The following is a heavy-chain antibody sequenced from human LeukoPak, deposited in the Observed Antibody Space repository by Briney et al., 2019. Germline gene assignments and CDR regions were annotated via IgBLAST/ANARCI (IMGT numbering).Heavy chain of an antibody. CDR1: GFTFSSYW. CDR3: ARLIAARPGTDC. D-gene: IGHD6-6*01. Sequence: GGSLRLSCAASGFTFSSYWMPWVRQAPGKGLVWVSRINSDGSSTSYADSVKGRFTISRDNAKNTLYLQMNSLRAEDTAVYYCARLIAARPGTDCWGQGTLVTVSS. V-gene: IGHV3-74*01. CDR2: INSDGSST. J-gene: IGHJ4*02.